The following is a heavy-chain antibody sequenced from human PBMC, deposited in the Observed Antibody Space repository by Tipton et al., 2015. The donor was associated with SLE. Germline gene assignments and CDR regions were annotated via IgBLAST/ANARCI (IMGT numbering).Heavy chain of an antibody. CDR1: GGSISSYY. V-gene: IGHV4-59*12. Sequence: TLSLTCTVSGGSISSYYWSWIRQPPGKGLEWIGYIYYSGSTNYNPSLKSRVTISVDTSKNQFSLKLSSVTAADTAVYYCARSAVAGTPDYGGQGPLVTVSS. J-gene: IGHJ4*02. D-gene: IGHD6-19*01. CDR2: IYYSGST. CDR3: ARSAVAGTPDY.